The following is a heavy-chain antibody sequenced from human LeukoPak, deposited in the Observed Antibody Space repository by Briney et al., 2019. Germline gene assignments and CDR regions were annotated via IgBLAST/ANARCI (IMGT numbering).Heavy chain of an antibody. CDR1: GGTFSSYA. V-gene: IGHV1-69*04. J-gene: IGHJ4*02. Sequence: ASVKVSCKASGGTFSSYAISWVRQAPGQGLEWMGRIIPILGIANYAQTFQGRVTITADKSTSTADMELSSLRSEDTAVYYCARAVLGYCSGGSCSTNDYWGQGTVVTVSS. D-gene: IGHD2-15*01. CDR3: ARAVLGYCSGGSCSTNDY. CDR2: IIPILGIA.